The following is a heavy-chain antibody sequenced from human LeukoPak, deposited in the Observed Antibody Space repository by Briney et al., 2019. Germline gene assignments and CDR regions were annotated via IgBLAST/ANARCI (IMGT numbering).Heavy chain of an antibody. CDR1: GYTFTSYY. Sequence: ASVNISCKASGYTFTSYYMHWVRQAPGQGLEWLGIINPSGGSTSYAQNFQCRVTMTRDTSTSTVYMDLSSLRSEDTAVYYCASGDYYDSSGYYGNEYFQHWGQGTLVTVSS. J-gene: IGHJ1*01. CDR3: ASGDYYDSSGYYGNEYFQH. CDR2: INPSGGST. D-gene: IGHD3-22*01. V-gene: IGHV1-46*01.